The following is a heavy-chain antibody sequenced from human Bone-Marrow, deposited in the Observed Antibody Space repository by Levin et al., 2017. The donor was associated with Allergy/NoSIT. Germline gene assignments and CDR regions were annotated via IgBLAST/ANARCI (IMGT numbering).Heavy chain of an antibody. Sequence: SETLSLTCAVYGGSFSGYYWSWIRQPPGKGLEWIGEINHSGSTNYNPSLKSRVTISVDTSKNQFSLKLSSVTAADTAVYYCARWGLAAGDYWGQGTLVTVSS. CDR3: ARWGLAAGDY. CDR1: GGSFSGYY. D-gene: IGHD6-13*01. J-gene: IGHJ4*02. V-gene: IGHV4-34*01. CDR2: INHSGST.